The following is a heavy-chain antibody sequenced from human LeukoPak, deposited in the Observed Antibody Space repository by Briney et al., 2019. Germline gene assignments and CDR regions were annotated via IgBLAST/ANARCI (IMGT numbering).Heavy chain of an antibody. D-gene: IGHD6-19*01. CDR2: ISRSGCTI. CDR3: ARDGLETDIVVSGVDY. CDR1: GFTFSSYE. V-gene: IGHV3-48*03. J-gene: IGHJ4*02. Sequence: GGSLRLSCAASGFTFSSYEMNWVRQAPGKGLEWVSYISRSGCTIYYADSVKGRFTISRDNAKKSLYLQMNSLRAEDTAVYYCARDGLETDIVVSGVDYWGQGTLVTVSS.